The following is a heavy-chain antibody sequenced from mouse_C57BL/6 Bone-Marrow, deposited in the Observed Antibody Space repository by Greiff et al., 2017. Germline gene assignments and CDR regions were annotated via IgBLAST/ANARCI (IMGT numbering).Heavy chain of an antibody. CDR3: ARGAYDGYAMDY. CDR2: INYDGSST. J-gene: IGHJ4*01. V-gene: IGHV5-16*01. D-gene: IGHD2-3*01. Sequence: EVNVVESEGGLVQPGSSMKLSCTASGFTFSDYYMAWVRQVPEKGLEWVANINYDGSSTYYLDSLKSRFISSRDNAKNILYLQMSSLKSEDTATYYCARGAYDGYAMDYWGQGTSVTVSS. CDR1: GFTFSDYY.